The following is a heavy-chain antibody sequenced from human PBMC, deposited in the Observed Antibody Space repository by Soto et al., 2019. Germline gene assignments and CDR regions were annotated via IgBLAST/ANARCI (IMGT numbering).Heavy chain of an antibody. CDR3: AKGGEDIVVVPAAASFDP. CDR2: ISGSGGST. CDR1: GFTFSSYA. Sequence: PGGSLRLSCAASGFTFSSYAMSWVRQAPGKGLEWVSAISGSGGSTYYADSVKGRFTISRDNSKNTLYLQMNSLRAEDTAVYYCAKGGEDIVVVPAAASFDPWGQGTLVTVSS. J-gene: IGHJ5*02. D-gene: IGHD2-2*01. V-gene: IGHV3-23*01.